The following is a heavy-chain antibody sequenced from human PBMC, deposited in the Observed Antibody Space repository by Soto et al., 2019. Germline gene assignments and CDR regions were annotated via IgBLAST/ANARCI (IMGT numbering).Heavy chain of an antibody. D-gene: IGHD1-26*01. J-gene: IGHJ4*02. V-gene: IGHV4-30-4*01. CDR1: GGSIRNGDYY. CDR3: VTVNLVGAAYYFDY. Sequence: PSETLSLTCTVSGGSIRNGDYYWGWIRQPPGKGLEWIGYVYYRGTTYSHPSLNSRVSISVDTSENQFSLRLTSVTAADTAVYYCVTVNLVGAAYYFDYWGPGTLVTVSS. CDR2: VYYRGTT.